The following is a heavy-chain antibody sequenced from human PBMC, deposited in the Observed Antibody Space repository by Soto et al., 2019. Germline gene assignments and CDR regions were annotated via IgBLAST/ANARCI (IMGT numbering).Heavy chain of an antibody. CDR1: GFTFSSYA. D-gene: IGHD3-16*02. J-gene: IGHJ4*02. CDR2: ISYDGSNK. V-gene: IGHV3-30-3*01. CDR3: ARDSGLWGSYRPFDC. Sequence: VQLVESGGGVVQPGRSLRLSCAASGFTFSSYAIHWVRQAPGKGLEWVAVISYDGSNKYYADSVKGRFTISRDNSKNTLYLQMNSLRAEDTAVYYCARDSGLWGSYRPFDCWGQGTLGTVSS.